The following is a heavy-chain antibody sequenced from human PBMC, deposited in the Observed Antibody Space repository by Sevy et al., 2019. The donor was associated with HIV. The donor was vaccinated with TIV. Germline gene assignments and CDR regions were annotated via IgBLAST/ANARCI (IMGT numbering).Heavy chain of an antibody. CDR2: ISYDGSNK. CDR3: ARDGCGGSCYPPYYYYYGMDV. J-gene: IGHJ6*02. D-gene: IGHD2-15*01. Sequence: GGSLRLSCAASGLTFSSYAMHWVRQAPGKGLEWVAVISYDGSNKYYADSVKGRFSISRDNSKNTLYLQMNSLRAEDTAVDYCARDGCGGSCYPPYYYYYGMDVWGQGITVTVSS. CDR1: GLTFSSYA. V-gene: IGHV3-30-3*01.